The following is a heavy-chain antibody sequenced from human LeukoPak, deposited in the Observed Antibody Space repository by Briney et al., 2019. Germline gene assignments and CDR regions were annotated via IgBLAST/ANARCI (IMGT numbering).Heavy chain of an antibody. CDR2: ISPSGTSI. CDR1: GFTFSSYS. V-gene: IGHV3-48*01. Sequence: GGSLRLSCAASGFTFSSYSMNWVRQAPGKGLEWISYISPSGTSIYYADSVKGRFTISRDNAEKSLYLQMNSLRAEDTAVYYCARDAASGNNWFDPWGQGTLVTVSS. CDR3: ARDAASGNNWFDP. J-gene: IGHJ5*02. D-gene: IGHD2-15*01.